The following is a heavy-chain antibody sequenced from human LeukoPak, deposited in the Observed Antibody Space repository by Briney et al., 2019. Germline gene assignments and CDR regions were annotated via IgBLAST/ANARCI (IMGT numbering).Heavy chain of an antibody. J-gene: IGHJ4*02. CDR3: ARRTTGTYQYYFDY. D-gene: IGHD1-1*01. CDR1: GFTFSSYG. Sequence: GGSLRLSCAASGFTFSSYGMHWVRQAPGKGLEWVAVIWYDGSNKYYADSVKGRFTISRDNSKNTLCLQMNSLRAEDTAVYYCARRTTGTYQYYFDYWGQGTLVTVSS. CDR2: IWYDGSNK. V-gene: IGHV3-33*01.